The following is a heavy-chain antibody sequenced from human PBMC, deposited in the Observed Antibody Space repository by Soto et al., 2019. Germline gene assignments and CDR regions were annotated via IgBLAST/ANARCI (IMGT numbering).Heavy chain of an antibody. V-gene: IGHV1-69*01. CDR3: ARGWGDDSTDYYYAY. J-gene: IGHJ4*02. CDR2: IIPIFGTA. D-gene: IGHD3-22*01. CDR1: GGTFASMA. Sequence: QVQLVQSGAEVRKPGSSVKVSCKASGGTFASMAISWLHQAPGQGFAWMGGIIPIFGTANHAQKFQGRVTITADESTSTAYMELSSLRSEDTAIYYCARGWGDDSTDYYYAYWGQGTLVIVSS.